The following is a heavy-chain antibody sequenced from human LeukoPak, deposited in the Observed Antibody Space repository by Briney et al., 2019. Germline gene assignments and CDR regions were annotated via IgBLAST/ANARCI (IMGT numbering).Heavy chain of an antibody. D-gene: IGHD6-25*01. CDR1: SGSISSYY. Sequence: SETLSLTCTVSSGSISSYYWSWIRQPPGKGLEWIGYIYYSGSTNYNPSLKSRVTISVDTSKNQFSLKLSSVTAADTAVYYCARFFSSAQGYFDYWGQGTLVTVSS. V-gene: IGHV4-59*08. CDR2: IYYSGST. J-gene: IGHJ4*02. CDR3: ARFFSSAQGYFDY.